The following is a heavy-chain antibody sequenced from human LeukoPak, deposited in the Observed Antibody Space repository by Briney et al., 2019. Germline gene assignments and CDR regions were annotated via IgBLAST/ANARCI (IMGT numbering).Heavy chain of an antibody. CDR1: GFTFDDYA. D-gene: IGHD3-3*01. CDR2: ISGDGGST. J-gene: IGHJ5*02. Sequence: GGSLRLSCAASGFTFDDYAMHWVRHARGKGLEWVSLISGDGGSTYYADSVKGRFTISRDNSKNSLYLQMNSLRTEDTALYYCAKDMERYYDFWSGYYNGFDPWGQGTLVTVSS. CDR3: AKDMERYYDFWSGYYNGFDP. V-gene: IGHV3-43*02.